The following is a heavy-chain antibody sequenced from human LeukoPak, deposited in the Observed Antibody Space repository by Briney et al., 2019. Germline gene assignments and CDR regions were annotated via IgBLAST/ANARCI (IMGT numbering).Heavy chain of an antibody. J-gene: IGHJ4*02. D-gene: IGHD6-13*01. V-gene: IGHV3-23*01. CDR3: AKSSSSWYYYSDY. Sequence: PGGSLRLSCAASGFTFSRYAMSWVRQAPGKGLEWVSAISGSGGSTYYADSGKGRFTISRENSKSTLYLQMNSLRAEDTAVYYCAKSSSSWYYYSDYWGQGTLVTVSS. CDR1: GFTFSRYA. CDR2: ISGSGGST.